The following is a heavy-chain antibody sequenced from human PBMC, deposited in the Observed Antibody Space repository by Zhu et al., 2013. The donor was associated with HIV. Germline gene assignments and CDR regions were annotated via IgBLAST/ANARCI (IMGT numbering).Heavy chain of an antibody. Sequence: QVQLVQSGAEVKKPGASVKVSCKASGYTFTGYYMHWVRQAPGQGLEWMGWINPNSGGTNYAQKFQGRVTMTRDTSISTAYMELSRLRSDDTAVYYCAREGGAGLPLGELSLPFDFWGQGTLGHRLL. CDR1: GYTFTGYY. D-gene: IGHD3-16*02. V-gene: IGHV1-2*02. CDR3: AREGGAGLPLGELSLPFDF. CDR2: INPNSGGT. J-gene: IGHJ4*02.